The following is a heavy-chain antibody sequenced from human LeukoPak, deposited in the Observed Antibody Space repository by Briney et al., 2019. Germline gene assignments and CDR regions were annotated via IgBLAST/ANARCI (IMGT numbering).Heavy chain of an antibody. Sequence: SETLSLTCTVSGGSISSYYWSWIRQPPGKGLEWIGYIYYSGSTNYNPSLKSRVTISVDTSKNQFSLKLRSVTAADTAVYYCARQGGGFWYFDLWGRGTLVTVSS. CDR3: ARQGGGFWYFDL. CDR1: GGSISSYY. D-gene: IGHD6-25*01. J-gene: IGHJ2*01. CDR2: IYYSGST. V-gene: IGHV4-59*08.